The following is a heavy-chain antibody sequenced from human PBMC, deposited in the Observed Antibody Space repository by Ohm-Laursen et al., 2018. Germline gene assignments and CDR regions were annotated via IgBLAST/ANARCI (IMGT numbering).Heavy chain of an antibody. CDR1: GFTFDDYG. CDR3: ARVPGWLDDYYYYGMDV. Sequence: PRLSCAASGFTFDDYGMSWVRQAPGKGLEWVSGINWNGGSTGYADSVKGRFTISRDNAKNSLYLQMNSLRAEDTALYHCARVPGWLDDYYYYGMDVWGQGTTVTVSS. J-gene: IGHJ6*02. V-gene: IGHV3-20*01. D-gene: IGHD6-19*01. CDR2: INWNGGST.